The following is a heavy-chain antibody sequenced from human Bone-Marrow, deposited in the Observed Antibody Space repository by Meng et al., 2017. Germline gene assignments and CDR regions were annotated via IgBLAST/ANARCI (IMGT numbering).Heavy chain of an antibody. D-gene: IGHD3-10*01. CDR3: AKDAQAGDYYGSQRASDY. Sequence: GESLKISCAASGFTFSSYEMNWVRQAPGKGLEWVSYISSSGSTIYYADSVKGRFTISRDNDENSLYLQMNSRRVEDTALYYCAKDAQAGDYYGSQRASDYWGQGTLVTVSS. V-gene: IGHV3-48*03. CDR2: ISSSGSTI. J-gene: IGHJ4*02. CDR1: GFTFSSYE.